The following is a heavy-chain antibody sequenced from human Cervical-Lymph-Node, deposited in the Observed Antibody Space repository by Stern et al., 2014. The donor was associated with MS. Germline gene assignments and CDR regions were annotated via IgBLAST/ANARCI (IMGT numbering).Heavy chain of an antibody. D-gene: IGHD2-15*01. CDR2: IKEDGSET. Sequence: EMQLVESGGGLVQPGGSLRLSCAAYGFTFSSYWMNWVRQAPGKGLEWVANIKEDGSETYYVDSVKGRFTISRDNAKNSLYLQMNSLRAEDTAVYYCARGSDTWGQGTLVTVSS. CDR1: GFTFSSYW. CDR3: ARGSDT. V-gene: IGHV3-7*01. J-gene: IGHJ5*02.